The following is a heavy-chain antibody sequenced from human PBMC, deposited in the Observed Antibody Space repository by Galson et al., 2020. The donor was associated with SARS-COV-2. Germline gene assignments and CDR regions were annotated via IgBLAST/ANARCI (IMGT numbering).Heavy chain of an antibody. CDR2: ISWNSGSI. V-gene: IGHV3-9*01. CDR1: GFTFDDYA. Sequence: SLKISCAASGFTFDDYAMHWVRQAPGKGLEWVSGISWNSGSIGYADSVKGRFTISRDNAKNSLYLQMNSLRAEDTALYYCASRIAVAGGFDYWGQGTLVTVSA. J-gene: IGHJ4*02. D-gene: IGHD6-19*01. CDR3: ASRIAVAGGFDY.